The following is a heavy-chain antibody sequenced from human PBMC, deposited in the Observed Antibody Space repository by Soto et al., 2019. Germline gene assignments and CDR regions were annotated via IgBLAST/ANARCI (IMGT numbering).Heavy chain of an antibody. D-gene: IGHD2-2*01. J-gene: IGHJ6*02. CDR1: GFSLSTSGMR. CDR3: ARSVVQAATIGYGMDV. CDR2: IDWDDDK. V-gene: IGHV2-70*04. Sequence: VPTLVNPTQSLTLTCTFSGFSLSTSGMRVSWIRQPPGKALECLARIDWDDDKFYSTSLKTRLTISKDTSKNQVVLTMTNMDPVDTATYYCARSVVQAATIGYGMDVWGQGTTVTVSS.